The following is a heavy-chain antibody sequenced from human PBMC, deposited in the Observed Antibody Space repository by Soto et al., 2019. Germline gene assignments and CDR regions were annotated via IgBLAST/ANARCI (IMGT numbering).Heavy chain of an antibody. CDR1: GGTFSSYS. CDR2: IIPIFGTA. CDR3: ASDGGMHAGGIDD. V-gene: IGHV1-69*01. D-gene: IGHD1-26*01. J-gene: IGHJ4*02. Sequence: QVQLVQSGAEVKKPGSSVKVSCKASGGTFSSYSINWVRQAPVQGLEWMGEIIPIFGTANYAQKFQGRVTITADESTSTAYMELSSLRSEDTAVYYCASDGGMHAGGIDDWCQGTLVTVSS.